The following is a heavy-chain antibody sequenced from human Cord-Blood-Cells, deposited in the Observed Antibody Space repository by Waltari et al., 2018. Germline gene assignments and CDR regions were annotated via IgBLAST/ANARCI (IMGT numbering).Heavy chain of an antibody. D-gene: IGHD3-22*01. Sequence: QVQLQESGPGLVKPSQTLSLTCTVSGVSISSGSYYSRWLRQPAGKGLEWIGYIYTSGSTNYNPSLKSRVTISVDTSKNQFSLKLSSVTAADTAVYYCARALEVDSSGYYGYWGQGTLVTVSS. CDR3: ARALEVDSSGYYGY. CDR1: GVSISSGSYY. CDR2: IYTSGST. J-gene: IGHJ4*02. V-gene: IGHV4-61*09.